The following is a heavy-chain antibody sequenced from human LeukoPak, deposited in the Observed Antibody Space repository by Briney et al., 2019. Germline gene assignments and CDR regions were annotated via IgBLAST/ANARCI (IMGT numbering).Heavy chain of an antibody. V-gene: IGHV3-9*01. Sequence: GGSLRLSCAASGFTFDDYAMHWVRQAPGKGLEWVSGISWNSGSIGYADSVKGRFTISRDNSKNTLYLQMNSLRAEDTAVYYCARTSSGWYLSAFDIWGQGTMVTVSS. D-gene: IGHD6-19*01. J-gene: IGHJ3*02. CDR3: ARTSSGWYLSAFDI. CDR2: ISWNSGSI. CDR1: GFTFDDYA.